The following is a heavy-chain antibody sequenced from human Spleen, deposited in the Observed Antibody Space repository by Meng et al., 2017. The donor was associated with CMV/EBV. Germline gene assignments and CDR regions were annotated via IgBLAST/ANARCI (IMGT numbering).Heavy chain of an antibody. CDR1: GASFSGYY. Sequence: VFGASFSGYYWTWIRQPPGKGLEWIGEISHSGGTNYSPSLKSRVIISVDTSKNQFSLNLTSVTAADTAVYYCAGHPAYNYFYGLDVWGRGTTVTVSS. J-gene: IGHJ6*02. V-gene: IGHV4-34*01. CDR2: ISHSGGT. CDR3: AGHPAYNYFYGLDV.